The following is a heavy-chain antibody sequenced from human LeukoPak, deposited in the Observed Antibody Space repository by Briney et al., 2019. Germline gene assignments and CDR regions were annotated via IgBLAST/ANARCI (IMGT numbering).Heavy chain of an antibody. CDR1: GDSVSSNSVA. D-gene: IGHD4-17*01. J-gene: IGHJ4*02. CDR2: TYYRSRWYN. Sequence: SQTLSLTCGISGDSVSSNSVAWNWVRQSPSRGLEWLGRTYYRSRWYNDYAVSVKSRITINPDTSKNQFSLQLNSVTPEDTAVYYCARDHDYGDYGTYEDYWGQGTLVTVSS. CDR3: ARDHDYGDYGTYEDY. V-gene: IGHV6-1*01.